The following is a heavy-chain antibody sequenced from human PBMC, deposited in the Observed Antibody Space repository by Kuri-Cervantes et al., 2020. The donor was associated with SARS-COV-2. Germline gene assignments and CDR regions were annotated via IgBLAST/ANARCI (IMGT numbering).Heavy chain of an antibody. V-gene: IGHV3-66*01. CDR2: IYSGGNT. CDR1: GFTVSSNY. CDR3: ARDLGPYGDYLLD. J-gene: IGHJ4*02. D-gene: IGHD4-17*01. Sequence: GESLKISCAASGFTVSSNYMSWVRQAPGKGLEWVSVIYSGGNTDYADSVKGRFTISRDNAKNSLYLQMNSLRAEDTAVYYCARDLGPYGDYLLDWGQGTLVTVSS.